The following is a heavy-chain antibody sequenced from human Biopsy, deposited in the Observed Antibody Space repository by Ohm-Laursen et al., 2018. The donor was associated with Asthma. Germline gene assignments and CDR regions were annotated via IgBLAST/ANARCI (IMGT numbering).Heavy chain of an antibody. CDR3: ARAQDYYDSRGYYRSFDY. Sequence: TLSLTWTVSGGSLSGYYWTWIRQHPGKGLEWIGFIYYSGSTYYNPSLKSRVSISIDTSKNQFSLKLSSVTAADTAVYYCARAQDYYDSRGYYRSFDYWGQGTLVTVSS. CDR1: GGSLSGYY. V-gene: IGHV4-31*02. CDR2: IYYSGST. J-gene: IGHJ4*02. D-gene: IGHD3-22*01.